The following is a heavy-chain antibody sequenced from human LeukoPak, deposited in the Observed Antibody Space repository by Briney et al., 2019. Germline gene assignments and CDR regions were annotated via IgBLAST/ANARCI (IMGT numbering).Heavy chain of an antibody. J-gene: IGHJ6*03. D-gene: IGHD2-2*01. CDR1: GYTFTGYY. Sequence: ASVKVSCKASGYTFTGYYMHWVRQAPGQGLEWMGWINPNSGGTNYAQKFQGRATMTRDTSISTAYMELSRLRSDDTAVYYCARDSLKHIVVVPAAISGYMDVWGKGTTVTVSS. CDR2: INPNSGGT. CDR3: ARDSLKHIVVVPAAISGYMDV. V-gene: IGHV1-2*02.